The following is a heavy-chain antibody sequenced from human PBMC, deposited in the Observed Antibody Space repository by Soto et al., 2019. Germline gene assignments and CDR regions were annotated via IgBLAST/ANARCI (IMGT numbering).Heavy chain of an antibody. D-gene: IGHD2-8*01. J-gene: IGHJ4*02. CDR3: ARGWGKYFGVNDF. V-gene: IGHV1-18*01. CDR2: ISGYGGKR. Sequence: IQLLQSAGAVKRPGASVKVSCKASGYTFNTFGVTWVRQAPGEGLEWMGCISGYGGKRDYSRKLQGRLTLTADPSTSTSYMELRNLTSDDPAVYYCARGWGKYFGVNDFWGQGNLVTVSS. CDR1: GYTFNTFG.